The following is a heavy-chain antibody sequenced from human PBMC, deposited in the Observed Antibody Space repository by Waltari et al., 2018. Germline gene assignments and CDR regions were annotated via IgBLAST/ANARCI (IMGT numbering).Heavy chain of an antibody. D-gene: IGHD6-13*01. V-gene: IGHV4-34*01. Sequence: VQLQQWGAGLLKPSETLSLTCAVYGGSFSGYYWSWIRPPPGKGLEWIGEINHSGSTNYNPSLKSRVTISVDTSKNQFSLKLSSVTAADTAVYYCARRSSSWIVTRTNWFDPWGQGTLVTVSS. CDR2: INHSGST. CDR1: GGSFSGYY. J-gene: IGHJ5*02. CDR3: ARRSSSWIVTRTNWFDP.